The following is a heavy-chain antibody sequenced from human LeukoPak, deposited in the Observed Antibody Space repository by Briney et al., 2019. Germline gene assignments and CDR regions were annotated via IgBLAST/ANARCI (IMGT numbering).Heavy chain of an antibody. CDR1: GFTFSSYG. D-gene: IGHD5-12*01. CDR2: ISDDGTRK. V-gene: IGHV3-30*03. J-gene: IGHJ3*02. CDR3: AREFSGYAFDI. Sequence: PGGSLRLSCAASGFTFSSYGIHWVRLAPGKGLVWVAVISDDGTRKYYADSVQGRLTISRDNSKNTVYLQMNYLRAEDMAVYYCAREFSGYAFDIWGQGTMVTVSS.